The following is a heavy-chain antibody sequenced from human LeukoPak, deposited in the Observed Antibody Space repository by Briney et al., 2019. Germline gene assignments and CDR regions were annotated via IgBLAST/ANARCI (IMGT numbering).Heavy chain of an antibody. CDR2: ISYDGSNK. Sequence: GRSLRLSCAASGFTFSSYAMHWVRQAPGKGLEWVAVISYDGSNKYYADSVKGRFTISRGNSKNTLYLQMNSLRAEDTAVYYCARGGVATIDYWGQGTLVTVSS. V-gene: IGHV3-30*04. J-gene: IGHJ4*02. D-gene: IGHD5-12*01. CDR3: ARGGVATIDY. CDR1: GFTFSSYA.